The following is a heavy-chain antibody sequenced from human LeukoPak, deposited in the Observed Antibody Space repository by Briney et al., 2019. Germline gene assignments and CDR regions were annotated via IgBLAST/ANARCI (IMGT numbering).Heavy chain of an antibody. D-gene: IGHD2-8*01. Sequence: GGSLRLSCAASGFTFSSYWMHWVRQAPGKGLEWVSYISSSGSTIYYADSVKGRFTISRDNAKNSLYLQMNSLRAEDTAVYYCARDSIVRGNIGNDMDVWGKGTTVTVSS. J-gene: IGHJ6*03. CDR2: ISSSGSTI. CDR3: ARDSIVRGNIGNDMDV. V-gene: IGHV3-48*04. CDR1: GFTFSSYW.